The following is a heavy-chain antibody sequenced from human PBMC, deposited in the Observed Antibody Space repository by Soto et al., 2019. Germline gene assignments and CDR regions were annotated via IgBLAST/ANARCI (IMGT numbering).Heavy chain of an antibody. Sequence: QVQLQESGPGLVKPSQTLSLTCTVSGGSISSGDYYWSWIRQPPGKGLEWIGYIYYSGSTDYNPSLTSRVTTXXDXAXXQSSLKLRSVTAADTAVYYCARPRGGGGPYDANDIWGQGTMVMVSS. CDR1: GGSISSGDYY. CDR2: IYYSGST. D-gene: IGHD3-16*01. J-gene: IGHJ3*02. CDR3: ARPRGGGGPYDANDI. V-gene: IGHV4-30-4*01.